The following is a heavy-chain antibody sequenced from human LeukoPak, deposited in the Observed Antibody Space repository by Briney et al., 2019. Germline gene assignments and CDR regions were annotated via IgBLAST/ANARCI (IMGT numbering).Heavy chain of an antibody. V-gene: IGHV1-2*02. D-gene: IGHD3-10*01. Sequence: GASVKVSCKASGYTFTGCYMHWVRQAPGQGLEWMGWINPNSGGTNYAQKFQGRVTMTRDTSISTTYMELSRLKSDDTAVYSCARGHIMMFRGIDYWGQGTLVTVSS. CDR2: INPNSGGT. CDR1: GYTFTGCY. J-gene: IGHJ4*02. CDR3: ARGHIMMFRGIDY.